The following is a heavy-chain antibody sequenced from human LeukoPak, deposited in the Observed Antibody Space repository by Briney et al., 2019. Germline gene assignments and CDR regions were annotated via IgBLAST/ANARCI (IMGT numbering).Heavy chain of an antibody. CDR3: AKDRGYCSGGSCYRRLDY. Sequence: GGSLRLSCAASGFTFSSYSMNWVRQAPGKGLEWVSAIGGGSGSTYYADSVKGRFTISRDNSKNTLYLQMNSLRAEDTAVYYCAKDRGYCSGGSCYRRLDYWGQGTLVTVSS. CDR1: GFTFSSYS. J-gene: IGHJ4*02. D-gene: IGHD2-15*01. CDR2: IGGGSGST. V-gene: IGHV3-23*01.